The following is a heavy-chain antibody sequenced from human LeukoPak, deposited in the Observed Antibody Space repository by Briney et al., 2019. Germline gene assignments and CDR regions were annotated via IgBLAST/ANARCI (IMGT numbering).Heavy chain of an antibody. J-gene: IGHJ4*02. CDR2: IYPGDSDT. CDR1: GFSFTTFW. CDR3: ARQSQDSVDY. Sequence: GESLKTSCKGSGFSFTTFWIGWVRQMPGKGLKWMGIIYPGDSDTRYSPSFQGQVTISADKSISTAYLQWSSLKASDTAMYYCARQSQDSVDYCGQGTLVTVSS. V-gene: IGHV5-51*01. D-gene: IGHD1-26*01.